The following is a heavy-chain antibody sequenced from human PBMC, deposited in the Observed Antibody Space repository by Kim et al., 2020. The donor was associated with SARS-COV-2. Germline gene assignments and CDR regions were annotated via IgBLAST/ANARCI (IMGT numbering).Heavy chain of an antibody. J-gene: IGHJ5*02. D-gene: IGHD4-17*01. V-gene: IGHV3-30*01. Sequence: DSVKGRFTISRDNSKNTLYLQMNSLRAEDTAVYYCARAPGVRWSSGWFDPWGQGTLVTVSS. CDR3: ARAPGVRWSSGWFDP.